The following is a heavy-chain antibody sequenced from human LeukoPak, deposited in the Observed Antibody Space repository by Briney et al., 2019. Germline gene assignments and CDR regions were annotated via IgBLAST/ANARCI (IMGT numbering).Heavy chain of an antibody. Sequence: SETLSLTCMVSGSSVSTFYWSWLRQSPGTGLEWIGFIHDTGSTAYNPSLKSRVTISLETSKNQLSLMLTSVTAADTAMYYCARGSTDVYWYLDVWGRGTLVTVSS. CDR3: ARGSTDVYWYLDV. V-gene: IGHV4-59*02. D-gene: IGHD1-26*01. J-gene: IGHJ2*01. CDR2: IHDTGST. CDR1: GSSVSTFY.